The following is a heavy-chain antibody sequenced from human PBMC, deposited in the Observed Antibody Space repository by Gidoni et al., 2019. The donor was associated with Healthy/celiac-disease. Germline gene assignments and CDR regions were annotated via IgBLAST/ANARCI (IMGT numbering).Heavy chain of an antibody. D-gene: IGHD3-10*01. CDR1: GFTFSGYS. CDR3: ARGDGSGSYSVPLNDY. CDR2: ISSSSSYI. V-gene: IGHV3-21*01. Sequence: VQLVESGGGLVKPGGSLRLSCAASGFTFSGYSMNWVRQAPGKGLEWVSYISSSSSYIYYADSVKGRFTISRDNAKNSLYLQMNSLRAEDTALYYCARGDGSGSYSVPLNDYWGRGTLVTVSS. J-gene: IGHJ4*02.